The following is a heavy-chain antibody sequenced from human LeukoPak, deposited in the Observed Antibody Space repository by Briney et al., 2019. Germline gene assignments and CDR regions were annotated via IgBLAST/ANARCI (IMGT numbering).Heavy chain of an antibody. CDR2: IYYSGST. D-gene: IGHD6-6*01. J-gene: IGHJ4*02. CDR3: ARESTRMWYSSSHAVDY. V-gene: IGHV4-39*01. Sequence: SETLSLTCTVSGGSISSSSYYWGWIRQPPGKGLEWIGSIYYSGSTYYNPSLKSRVTISVDTSKNQFSLKLSSVTAADTAVYYCARESTRMWYSSSHAVDYWGQGTLVTVSS. CDR1: GGSISSSSYY.